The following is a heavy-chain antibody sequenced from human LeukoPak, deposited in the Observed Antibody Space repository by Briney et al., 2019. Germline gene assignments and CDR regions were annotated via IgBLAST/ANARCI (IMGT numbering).Heavy chain of an antibody. CDR2: INPNSGDT. CDR1: GYTFSGYY. CDR3: ARTLPNYYYGMDV. D-gene: IGHD1-26*01. Sequence: ASVKVSCKASGYTFSGYYMHWVRQAPGQGLEWMGWINPNSGDTNYAQKFQGRVSMTRDTSINTAYMELSRLRSDDTSVYYCARTLPNYYYGMDVWGQGTTGTVSS. J-gene: IGHJ6*02. V-gene: IGHV1-2*02.